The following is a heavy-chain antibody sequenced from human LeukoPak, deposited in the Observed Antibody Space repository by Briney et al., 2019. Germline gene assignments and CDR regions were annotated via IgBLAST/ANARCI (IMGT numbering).Heavy chain of an antibody. CDR3: ARHGVTMVRGVIFYFYYYMDV. D-gene: IGHD3-10*01. CDR1: GGSLTSSTYY. V-gene: IGHV4-39*01. CDR2: IYHSGST. J-gene: IGHJ6*03. Sequence: SETLSLTCTVSGGSLTSSTYYWGWIRQSPGTGPEWIGTIYHSGSTYYNPSLKSRVTISVDTSKNQFSLKLSSVTAADTAVYHCARHGVTMVRGVIFYFYYYMDVWGKGTTVTVSS.